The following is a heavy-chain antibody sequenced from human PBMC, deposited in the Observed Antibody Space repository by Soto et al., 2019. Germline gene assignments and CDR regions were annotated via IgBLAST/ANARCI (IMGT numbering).Heavy chain of an antibody. CDR2: VNPNSGNT. J-gene: IGHJ5*02. V-gene: IGHV1-8*01. CDR3: AREGYSSSSGPRGNWFDP. Sequence: ASVKVSCKASGYTFTSYDINWVRQATGQGLEWVGWVNPNSGNTGYAQKFQGRVTMTKNTSISTAYMELSSLTSEDTAVYYCAREGYSSSSGPRGNWFDPWGQGTLVTVSS. CDR1: GYTFTSYD. D-gene: IGHD6-6*01.